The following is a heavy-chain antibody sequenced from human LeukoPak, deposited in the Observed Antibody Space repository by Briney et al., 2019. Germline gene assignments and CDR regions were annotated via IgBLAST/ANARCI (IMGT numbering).Heavy chain of an antibody. Sequence: GGSLRLSCAASGFTVSSNYMSWVRQAPGKGLEWVSVIYSGGSTYYADSVKGRFTISRDNSKNTLYLQMNSLRAEDTAVYYCAKDSPRQYSSTDYWGQGTLVTVSS. J-gene: IGHJ4*02. CDR3: AKDSPRQYSSTDY. D-gene: IGHD6-13*01. CDR2: IYSGGST. V-gene: IGHV3-66*01. CDR1: GFTVSSNY.